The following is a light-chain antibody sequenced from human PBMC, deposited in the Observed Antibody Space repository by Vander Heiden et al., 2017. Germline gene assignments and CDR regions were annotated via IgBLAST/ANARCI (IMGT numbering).Light chain of an antibody. CDR1: QDISNK. CDR2: DAS. V-gene: IGKV1-9*01. Sequence: DIQLTQSPSFLSASVGDRVTITCRASQDISNKLAWYQQKPGKAPKVLLYDASTLQSGVPARFSGSGSGTEFALTISSLQPEDFASYSCQQFKSYPLTFGSGTKVDIK. CDR3: QQFKSYPLT. J-gene: IGKJ3*01.